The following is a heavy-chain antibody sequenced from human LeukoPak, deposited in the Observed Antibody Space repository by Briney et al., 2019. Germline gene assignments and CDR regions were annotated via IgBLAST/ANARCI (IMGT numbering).Heavy chain of an antibody. Sequence: PSETLSLTCTVSGGSISSGDYYWSWIRQPPGKGLEWIGYIYYSGSTYYNPSLKSRVTISVDRSKNQFSLKLSSVTAADTAVYYCARMMRSNNYYGMDVWGQGTTVTVSS. CDR1: GGSISSGDYY. V-gene: IGHV4-30-4*01. CDR2: IYYSGST. J-gene: IGHJ6*02. D-gene: IGHD2/OR15-2a*01. CDR3: ARMMRSNNYYGMDV.